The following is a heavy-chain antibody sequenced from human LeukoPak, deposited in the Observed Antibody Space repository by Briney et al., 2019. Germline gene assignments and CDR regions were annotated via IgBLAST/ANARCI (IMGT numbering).Heavy chain of an antibody. CDR3: ALNRGSGWYFHY. Sequence: GGSLRLSCAASGFTFSSYGMHWVRQAPGKGLEWVAVISYDGSNKYGDSVKSRFTISRDNSKNTLYLQMNSLGAEDTAVYYCALNRGSGWYFHYWGQGSLVTVSS. D-gene: IGHD6-19*01. V-gene: IGHV3-30*03. CDR2: ISYDGSNK. CDR1: GFTFSSYG. J-gene: IGHJ4*02.